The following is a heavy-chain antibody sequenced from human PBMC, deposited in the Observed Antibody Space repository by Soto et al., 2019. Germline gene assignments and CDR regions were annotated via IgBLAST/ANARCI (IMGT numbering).Heavy chain of an antibody. Sequence: PGGSLRLSCAASGFTFSSYWMSWVRQAPGKGLEWVANIKQDGSEKYYVDSVKGRFTISRDNAKNSLYLQMNSLRAEDTAVYYGTKARGANNWANYYGLDVWGQSTTVTVSS. CDR1: GFTFSSYW. D-gene: IGHD1-1*01. CDR3: TKARGANNWANYYGLDV. V-gene: IGHV3-7*01. CDR2: IKQDGSEK. J-gene: IGHJ6*02.